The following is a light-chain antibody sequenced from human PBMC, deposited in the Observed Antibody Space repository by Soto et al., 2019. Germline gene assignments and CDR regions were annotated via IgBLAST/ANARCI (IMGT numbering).Light chain of an antibody. CDR1: QTVSSVH. Sequence: EIVLTQSPGTLSLSPGGRATLSCRASQTVSSVHLAWYQQKPGQAPRLLIYGASRRATGIPDRFSGSGSGTDFTLAISGLEPEDLAVYYCQQRYNCPWTFGHGTKVDIK. V-gene: IGKV3D-20*02. CDR3: QQRYNCPWT. J-gene: IGKJ1*01. CDR2: GAS.